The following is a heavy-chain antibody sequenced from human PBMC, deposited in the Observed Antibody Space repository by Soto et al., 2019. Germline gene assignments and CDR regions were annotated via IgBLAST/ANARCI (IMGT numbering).Heavy chain of an antibody. CDR2: ISGSGETP. V-gene: IGHV3-23*01. CDR1: GFIFSNYP. J-gene: IGHJ4*02. D-gene: IGHD3-10*01. Sequence: PGGSLRLSCAASGFIFSNYPMTWVRQAPGRGLEWVAGISGSGETPYYADSVKGRFTISRANFRNTLHLHISSLRADATAVYYCAQDRRITMLRGFLSSFDHWGQAALVTGSS. CDR3: AQDRRITMLRGFLSSFDH.